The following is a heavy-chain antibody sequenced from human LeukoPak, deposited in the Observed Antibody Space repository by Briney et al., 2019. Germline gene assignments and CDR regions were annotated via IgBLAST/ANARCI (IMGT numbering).Heavy chain of an antibody. CDR1: GFTFSSYG. CDR3: AKAAPWFDP. J-gene: IGHJ5*02. Sequence: GRSLRLSCAASGFTFSSYGMHWVRQAPGKGLEWVAVISYDGSNKYYADSVKGRFTISRDNSKNTLYLQMNSLRAEDTAVYCCAKAAPWFDPWGQGTLVTVSS. V-gene: IGHV3-30*18. CDR2: ISYDGSNK.